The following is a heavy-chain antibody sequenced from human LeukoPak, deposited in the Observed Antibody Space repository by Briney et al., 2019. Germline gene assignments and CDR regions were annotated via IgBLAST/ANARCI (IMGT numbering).Heavy chain of an antibody. CDR1: GFNFANHA. J-gene: IGHJ4*02. V-gene: IGHV3-23*01. Sequence: PGGSLRLSCAASGFNFANHAMSWVRQTPGKGLEWVSAISGGGDITYYADSVTGRFTISRDNPKDTLFLQMHSLRPGDTAVYYCVREDTPATANYWGQGTLVTISS. CDR3: VREDTPATANY. CDR2: ISGGGDIT. D-gene: IGHD2-21*02.